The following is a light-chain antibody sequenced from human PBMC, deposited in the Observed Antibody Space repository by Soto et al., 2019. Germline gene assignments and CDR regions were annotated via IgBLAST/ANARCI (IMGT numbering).Light chain of an antibody. CDR3: QSYDSSLSGYV. Sequence: QSVLTQPPSVSGAPGQSVTISCTGSSSNIGAGYDVAWYQQLPGTAPKFLIYGYNDRPSGVPDRFSGSKSGTSASLAITGVQAEDEADYYCQSYDSSLSGYVFGTGTKLTVL. CDR2: GYN. CDR1: SSNIGAGYD. J-gene: IGLJ1*01. V-gene: IGLV1-40*01.